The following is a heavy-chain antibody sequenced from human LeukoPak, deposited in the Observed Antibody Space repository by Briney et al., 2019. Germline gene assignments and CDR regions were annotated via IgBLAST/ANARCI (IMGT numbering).Heavy chain of an antibody. J-gene: IGHJ3*02. V-gene: IGHV3-53*01. Sequence: GGSLRLSCAASGFTVSSNYMSWVRQAPGKGLEWVSVISSGVSTYYADSVKGRFTISRDNSKNTLYLQMNSLRAEDTAVYYCARGGSYLSAFDIWGQGTMVTVSS. CDR1: GFTVSSNY. CDR3: ARGGSYLSAFDI. CDR2: ISSGVST. D-gene: IGHD1-26*01.